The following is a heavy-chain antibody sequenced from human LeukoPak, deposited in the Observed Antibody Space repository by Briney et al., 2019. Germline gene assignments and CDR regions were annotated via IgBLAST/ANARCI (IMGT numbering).Heavy chain of an antibody. CDR1: GFTVSSNY. CDR3: SLMTTVTTEDY. D-gene: IGHD4-17*01. J-gene: IGHJ4*02. CDR2: IYSGGSI. Sequence: GGSLRLSCVVSGFTVSSNYMSWVRQAPGKGLEWVSVIYSGGSIYYADSVKGRLTISRDNSKNTLYLQMNSLRAEDTAVYYCSLMTTVTTEDYWGQGTLVTVSS. V-gene: IGHV3-53*01.